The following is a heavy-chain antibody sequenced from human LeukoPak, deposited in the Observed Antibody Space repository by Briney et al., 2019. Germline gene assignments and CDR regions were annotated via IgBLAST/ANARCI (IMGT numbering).Heavy chain of an antibody. D-gene: IGHD3-16*02. J-gene: IGHJ5*02. CDR1: GFTFSSYA. Sequence: GRSLRLSCAASGFTFSSYAMSWVRQAPGKGLEWVSAISGSGGSTYYADSVRGRFTISRDNSKNTLYLQMNSLRAEDTAVYYCAKDLSSLDWFDPWGQGTLVTVSS. V-gene: IGHV3-23*01. CDR2: ISGSGGST. CDR3: AKDLSSLDWFDP.